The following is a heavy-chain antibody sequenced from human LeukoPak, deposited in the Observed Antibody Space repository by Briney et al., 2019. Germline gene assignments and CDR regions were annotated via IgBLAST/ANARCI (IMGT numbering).Heavy chain of an antibody. D-gene: IGHD4-17*01. J-gene: IGHJ6*03. CDR2: IYHSGST. CDR3: ARLTTVTTLRDDANYYYMDV. Sequence: PSGTLSLTCAVSGGSISSSKWWSWVRQPPGKGLEWIGEIYHSGSTNYNQSLKSRVTISVDKSKNQFSLKLSSVTAADTAVYYCARLTTVTTLRDDANYYYMDVWGKGTTVTVSS. CDR1: GGSISSSKW. V-gene: IGHV4-4*02.